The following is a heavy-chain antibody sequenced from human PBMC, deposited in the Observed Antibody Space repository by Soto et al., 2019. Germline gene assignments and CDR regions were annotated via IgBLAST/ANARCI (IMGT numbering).Heavy chain of an antibody. D-gene: IGHD3-16*01. Sequence: LRLSCTVSGFMFEDFAMHWVRQAPGQGLEWVSGINWNGVNKGYAESVLGRFTISRDNAKKSLYLDMNYLRPEDTALYFCATDGDRLGELWGYFQSWGQGTMVTVSS. CDR3: ATDGDRLGELWGYFQS. V-gene: IGHV3-9*01. CDR1: GFMFEDFA. CDR2: INWNGVNK. J-gene: IGHJ1*01.